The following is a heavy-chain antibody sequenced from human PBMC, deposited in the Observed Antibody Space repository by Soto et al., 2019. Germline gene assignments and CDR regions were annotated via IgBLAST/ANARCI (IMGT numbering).Heavy chain of an antibody. Sequence: ASVKVSCKAAGYTFTSYDINWVRQATGQGLEWMGWMNPNSGNTGYAKKSQGRVTMTRNTSISTAYMELSSLRSEDTAVYYCARAGHLTVVTGWFDPWGQGTLVTVSS. CDR3: ARAGHLTVVTGWFDP. CDR1: GYTFTSYD. J-gene: IGHJ5*02. V-gene: IGHV1-8*01. CDR2: MNPNSGNT. D-gene: IGHD2-15*01.